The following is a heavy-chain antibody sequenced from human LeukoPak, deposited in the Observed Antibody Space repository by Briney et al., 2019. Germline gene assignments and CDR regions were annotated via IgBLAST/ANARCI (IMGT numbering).Heavy chain of an antibody. D-gene: IGHD3-3*01. J-gene: IGHJ4*02. Sequence: GGSLRLSCAASGFTFSSYSMNWVRQAPGKGLEWVSSISSSSSYIYSTDSVKGRFTISRDNAKNSLYLQMNSLRAEDTAVYYCAAFPFVEWLSSYFDYWGQGTLVTVSS. CDR3: AAFPFVEWLSSYFDY. V-gene: IGHV3-21*01. CDR2: ISSSSSYI. CDR1: GFTFSSYS.